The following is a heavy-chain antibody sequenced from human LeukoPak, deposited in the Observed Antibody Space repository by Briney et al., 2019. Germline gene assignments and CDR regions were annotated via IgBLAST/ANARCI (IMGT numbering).Heavy chain of an antibody. D-gene: IGHD1-14*01. CDR3: VRGTGTSFGYFDY. Sequence: ASVKVSCKASGYTFTSYYMHWVRQAPGQGLEWMGIINPSGGSTIYAQKFQGRVTLTRDTSTSTVYMEPSSLRSEDTAVYYCVRGTGTSFGYFDYWGQGTLVTVSS. CDR1: GYTFTSYY. V-gene: IGHV1-46*01. CDR2: INPSGGST. J-gene: IGHJ4*02.